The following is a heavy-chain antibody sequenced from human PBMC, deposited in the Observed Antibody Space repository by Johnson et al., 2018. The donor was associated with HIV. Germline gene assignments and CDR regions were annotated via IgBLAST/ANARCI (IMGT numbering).Heavy chain of an antibody. CDR1: GFMFDDYG. D-gene: IGHD6-13*01. Sequence: VQLVESGGGVVRPGGSLRLSCAASGFMFDDYGMSWVRQVPGQGLEWVGRLQSKSDGGTSDYAAPVKARFTIARDDSKNTLYLQMNSLKTEDTAVYYCTTDPIAAAGPDAFDIWGQGTVVTVSS. CDR3: TTDPIAAAGPDAFDI. J-gene: IGHJ3*02. CDR2: LQSKSDGGTS. V-gene: IGHV3-15*01.